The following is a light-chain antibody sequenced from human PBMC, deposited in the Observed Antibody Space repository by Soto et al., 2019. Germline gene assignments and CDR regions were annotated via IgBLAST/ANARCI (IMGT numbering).Light chain of an antibody. CDR3: MQSQQTPRT. V-gene: IGKV2-28*01. J-gene: IGKJ1*01. CDR2: LGS. Sequence: DIVMTQSPLSLPVTPGQSASISCRSSQSLLHRNGYNYVARYVQKTGQSPQVLIYLGSSRASGVPDRFSGSGSSTLITLKISREAADDVGVYYCMQSQQTPRTFDQGTKVDLK. CDR1: QSLLHRNGYNY.